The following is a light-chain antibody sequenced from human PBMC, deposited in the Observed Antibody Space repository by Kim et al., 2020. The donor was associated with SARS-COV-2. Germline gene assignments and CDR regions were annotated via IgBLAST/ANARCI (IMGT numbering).Light chain of an antibody. CDR3: GADHGSGSNFAWV. CDR2: VGTGGIVG. V-gene: IGLV9-49*01. J-gene: IGLJ3*02. CDR1: SGYSNYK. Sequence: QLVLTQPPSASASLGASVTLTCTLSSGYSNYKVDWYQQRPGKGPRFVMRVGTGGIVGSKGDGIPDHFSVLGSGLNRYLTIKNIQEEDESDYHCGADHGSGSNFAWVFGGGTQLTVL.